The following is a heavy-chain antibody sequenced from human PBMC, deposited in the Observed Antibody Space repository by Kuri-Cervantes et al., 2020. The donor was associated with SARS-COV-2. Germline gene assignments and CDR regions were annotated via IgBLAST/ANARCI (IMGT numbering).Heavy chain of an antibody. J-gene: IGHJ4*02. D-gene: IGHD6-13*01. CDR2: IYYSGST. Sequence: SETLSLTCTVSGGSISSYYWSWIRQPPGKGLEWIGYIYYSGSTNYNPSLKSRVTISVDASKNQFSLKLSSVTAPDTAVYYCARQTRSSSAELYYFDYWGQGTLVTVSS. V-gene: IGHV4-59*01. CDR3: ARQTRSSSAELYYFDY. CDR1: GGSISSYY.